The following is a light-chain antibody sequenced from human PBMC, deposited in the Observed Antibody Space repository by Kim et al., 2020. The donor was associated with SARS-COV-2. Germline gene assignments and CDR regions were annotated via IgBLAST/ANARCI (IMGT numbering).Light chain of an antibody. CDR1: QDISNY. Sequence: DIQMTQSPSSLSASVGDRVTITCQASQDISNYLNWYQQKPGKAPKLLIYDASNLETGVPSRFSGSGSGTDFTFTISSLQPEDIATYYCQQYDNLPRPPFVTFGPGTKVDIK. CDR2: DAS. J-gene: IGKJ3*01. CDR3: QQYDNLPRPPFVT. V-gene: IGKV1-33*01.